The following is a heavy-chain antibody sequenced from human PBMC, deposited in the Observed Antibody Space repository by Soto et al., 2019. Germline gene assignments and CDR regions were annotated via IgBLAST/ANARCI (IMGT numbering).Heavy chain of an antibody. J-gene: IGHJ4*02. CDR1: GYSFTSLD. CDR3: ARGVSAGVDY. Sequence: QVQLVQSGAEVREPGASVKVSCKASGYSFTSLDINWVRQTAGQGLEWMGWMQPRTGRTGYAQKFQGRVTMTRDTSINTAYMERTTLTSDDPSFYYCARGVSAGVDYWGQGTLVTVSS. V-gene: IGHV1-8*01. CDR2: MQPRTGRT. D-gene: IGHD1-26*01.